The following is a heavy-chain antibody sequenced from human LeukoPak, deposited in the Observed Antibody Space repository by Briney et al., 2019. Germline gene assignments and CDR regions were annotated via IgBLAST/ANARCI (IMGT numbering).Heavy chain of an antibody. J-gene: IGHJ4*02. CDR3: ANRRGSGFDY. CDR1: GFTFSSYA. Sequence: PGGSLRLSCAASGFTFSSYAMSWARQAPGRGLEWVSGISVIGGSTYYADSVKGRFTISRDNPKNTLYLQMNSLRAEDTAVYYCANRRGSGFDYWGQGTLVTVSS. V-gene: IGHV3-23*01. CDR2: ISVIGGST. D-gene: IGHD6-19*01.